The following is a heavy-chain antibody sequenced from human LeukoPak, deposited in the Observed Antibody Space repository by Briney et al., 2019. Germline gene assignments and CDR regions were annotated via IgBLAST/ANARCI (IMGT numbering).Heavy chain of an antibody. CDR3: ARDPGWVQLWLLDY. V-gene: IGHV1-2*02. J-gene: IGHJ4*02. CDR1: GYTFTGYY. D-gene: IGHD5-18*01. CDR2: INPNSGGT. Sequence: ASAKVSCKASGYTFTGYYMHWVRQAPGQGLEWMGWINPNSGGTNYAQKFQGRVTMTRDTSISTAYMELSRLRSDDTAVYYCARDPGWVQLWLLDYWGQGTLVTVSS.